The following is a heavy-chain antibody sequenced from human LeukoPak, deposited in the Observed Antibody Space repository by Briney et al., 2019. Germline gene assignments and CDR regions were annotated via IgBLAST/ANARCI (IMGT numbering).Heavy chain of an antibody. Sequence: ASVKVSCKASGYTFTSYDINWVRQATGQGLEWMGWMSPNSDNRGYEQKFQGRVTMTMDTSISTAYMELSSLRSEDTAVYYCAAIMVVTAGVAFNIWGQGTMVTVSS. CDR1: GYTFTSYD. D-gene: IGHD2-21*02. J-gene: IGHJ3*02. CDR2: MSPNSDNR. V-gene: IGHV1-8*01. CDR3: AAIMVVTAGVAFNI.